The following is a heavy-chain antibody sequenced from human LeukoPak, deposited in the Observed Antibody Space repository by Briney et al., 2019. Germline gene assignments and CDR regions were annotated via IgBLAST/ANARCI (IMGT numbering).Heavy chain of an antibody. V-gene: IGHV6-1*01. Sequence: PSQTLSLTCAISVDSVSSTRAVWNWIRQSPSRGLEWLGRTYYRSKWNNDYAVSVKSRITINPDTSKNQFSLQLNSVTPEDTAVYYCASGGYSIKLNWGEGTLVTVSS. CDR2: TYYRSKWNN. J-gene: IGHJ4*02. D-gene: IGHD6-13*01. CDR3: ASGGYSIKLN. CDR1: VDSVSSTRAV.